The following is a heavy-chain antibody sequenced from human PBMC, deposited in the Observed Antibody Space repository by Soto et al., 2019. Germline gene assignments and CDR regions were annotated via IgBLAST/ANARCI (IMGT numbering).Heavy chain of an antibody. V-gene: IGHV3-30*18. D-gene: IGHD6-19*01. J-gene: IGHJ4*02. CDR2: ISYDGSNK. CDR1: GFTFSSYG. CDR3: AKIGSGWENYFDY. Sequence: GGSLRLSCAASGFTFSSYGMHWVRQAPGKGLEWVAVISYDGSNKYYADSVKGRFTISRDNSKNTLYLQMNSLRAEDTAVYYCAKIGSGWENYFDYWGQGTLVTVSS.